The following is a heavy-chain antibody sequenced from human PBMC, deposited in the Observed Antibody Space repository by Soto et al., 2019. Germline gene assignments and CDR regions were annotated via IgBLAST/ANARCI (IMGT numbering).Heavy chain of an antibody. CDR2: IIPMFGST. J-gene: IGHJ3*02. V-gene: IGHV1-69*01. CDR3: ARSQGGEFQLLYAFDI. D-gene: IGHD1-26*01. Sequence: QVQLVQSGAEVKKPGSSVKVSCKASGGTFSTYSVSWVRQAPGQGLEWMGGIIPMFGSTKYAQTFQDRVTVTVQQSTSTVYMELSSLRSDDTAVYSCARSQGGEFQLLYAFDIWGQGTKVTVSS. CDR1: GGTFSTYS.